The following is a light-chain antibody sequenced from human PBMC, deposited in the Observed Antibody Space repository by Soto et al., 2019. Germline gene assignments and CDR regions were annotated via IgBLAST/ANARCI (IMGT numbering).Light chain of an antibody. CDR2: APF. V-gene: IGKV3-20*01. CDR3: QQYGSSPGFT. CDR1: QSFRSSY. J-gene: IGKJ4*01. Sequence: EIVLTQSPGTLSLSPRERATLSCRASQSFRSSYLAWYQQSPGQAPRLLIYAPFRRATGIPNRFSGSGSGTDYTLTISRLEPEDYAGYYCQQYGSSPGFTFRGGTKVEIK.